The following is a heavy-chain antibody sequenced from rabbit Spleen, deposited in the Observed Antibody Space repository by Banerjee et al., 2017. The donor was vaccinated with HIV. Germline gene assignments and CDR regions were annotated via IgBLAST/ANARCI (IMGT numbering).Heavy chain of an antibody. Sequence: QSLEESGGALVKPTGSLTLTCKASGFSFGDRDVMCWVRQAPGKGLEWIACINAATAKPVYATWAKGRFTISRTSSTTVTLRMTSLTAADTATYFCARNYVNAFDPWGQGTLVTVS. J-gene: IGHJ2*01. D-gene: IGHD1-1*01. CDR2: INAATAKP. V-gene: IGHV1S40*01. CDR1: GFSFGDRDV. CDR3: ARNYVNAFDP.